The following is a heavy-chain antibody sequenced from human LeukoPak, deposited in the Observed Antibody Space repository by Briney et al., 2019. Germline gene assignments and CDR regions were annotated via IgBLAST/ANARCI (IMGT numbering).Heavy chain of an antibody. D-gene: IGHD2-2*01. J-gene: IGHJ4*02. CDR2: ISHDGDNK. V-gene: IGHV3-30*04. CDR3: ARVPCSSASCYDDFFDY. CDR1: GFTFSGYA. Sequence: PLGSLRLSSAVSGFTFSGYAMHWVRQAPGKGLEWVAVISHDGDNKYFADSVKGRFTISRDNSKNTHYLQMNSLRAEDTAVYYCARVPCSSASCYDDFFDYWGQGTLVTVSS.